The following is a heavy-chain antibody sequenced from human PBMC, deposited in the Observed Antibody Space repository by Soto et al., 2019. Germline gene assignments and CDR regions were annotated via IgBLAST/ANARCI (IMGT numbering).Heavy chain of an antibody. V-gene: IGHV1-69*13. Sequence: SVKISCKASGGPSSNYAISWVRQAPGQGLEWMGGIIPMFGTANYAEKFQGRGTIPADESTSTAYMELRRLISEDTAVYYCARVPHCSDSSCYYYYGMDVSRPGTTVTVFS. D-gene: IGHD2-2*01. CDR1: GGPSSNYA. CDR3: ARVPHCSDSSCYYYYGMDV. J-gene: IGHJ6*01. CDR2: IIPMFGTA.